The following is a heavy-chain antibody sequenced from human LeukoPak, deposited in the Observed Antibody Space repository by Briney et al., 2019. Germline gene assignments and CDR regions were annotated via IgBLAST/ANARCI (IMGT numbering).Heavy chain of an antibody. CDR3: ARVQRTYYDFWSGYSTGFDP. V-gene: IGHV1-46*01. J-gene: IGHJ5*02. D-gene: IGHD3-3*01. Sequence: ASVKVSCKASGYTFTSYYIHWVRQAPGQGLEWMGIINPSGGSTSYAQKFQGRVTMTRDTSTSTGYMELSSLRSEDTAVYYCARVQRTYYDFWSGYSTGFDPWGQGTLVTVSS. CDR1: GYTFTSYY. CDR2: INPSGGST.